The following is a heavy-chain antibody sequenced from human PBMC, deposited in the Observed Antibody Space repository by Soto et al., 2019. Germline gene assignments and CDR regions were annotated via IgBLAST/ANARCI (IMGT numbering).Heavy chain of an antibody. Sequence: EVQLVESGGGLVKPGGSLRLSCAASGFTFSSYSMNWVRQAPGKGLEWVSSISSSSSYIYYADSVKGRFTISRDNAKNSLYLQMSILRAEDTDVYYCARDQSNYELYYYYCMDVWGQGTTVTVSS. J-gene: IGHJ6*02. CDR1: GFTFSSYS. CDR3: ARDQSNYELYYYYCMDV. CDR2: ISSSSSYI. D-gene: IGHD4-4*01. V-gene: IGHV3-21*01.